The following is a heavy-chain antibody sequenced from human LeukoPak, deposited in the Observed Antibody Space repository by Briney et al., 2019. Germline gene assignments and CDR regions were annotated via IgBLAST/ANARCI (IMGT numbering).Heavy chain of an antibody. CDR2: ISSSSSYI. CDR1: GFTFSSYS. CDR3: ARDHKSSGWPDAFDI. Sequence: KPGGSLRLSCAASGFTFSSYSMNWVRQAPGKGLEWVSSISSSSSYIYYADSVKGRFTISRDNAKNSLYLQMNSLRAEDTAVYYCARDHKSSGWPDAFDIWGQGTMVTVPS. D-gene: IGHD6-25*01. J-gene: IGHJ3*02. V-gene: IGHV3-21*01.